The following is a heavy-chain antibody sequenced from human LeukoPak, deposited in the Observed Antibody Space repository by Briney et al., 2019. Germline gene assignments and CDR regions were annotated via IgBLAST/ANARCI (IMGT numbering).Heavy chain of an antibody. D-gene: IGHD3-3*01. CDR1: GFTFSVYG. CDR2: IWHDGSTK. V-gene: IGHV3-33*01. Sequence: GGSLRLSCAASGFTFSVYGMHWVRQAPGKGLEWVALIWHDGSTKYYADSVKDRFTISRDNPKNILYLQMNSLRAEDTAVYYCARGYLSRDITIFGVVIINGDAFDIWGQGTMVTVSS. CDR3: ARGYLSRDITIFGVVIINGDAFDI. J-gene: IGHJ3*02.